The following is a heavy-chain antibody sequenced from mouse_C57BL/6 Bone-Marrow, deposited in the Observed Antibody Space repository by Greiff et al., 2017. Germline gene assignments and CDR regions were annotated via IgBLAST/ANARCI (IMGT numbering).Heavy chain of an antibody. Sequence: VQLKESGGGLVKPGGSLKLSCAASGFTFSSYAMSWVRQTPEKRLEWVATISDGGSYTYYPDNVKGRFTISRDNAKNNLYLQMSHLKSEDTAMYYCAREPLGWYFDVWGTGTTVTVS. CDR1: GFTFSSYA. CDR3: AREPLGWYFDV. CDR2: ISDGGSYT. V-gene: IGHV5-4*01. J-gene: IGHJ1*03.